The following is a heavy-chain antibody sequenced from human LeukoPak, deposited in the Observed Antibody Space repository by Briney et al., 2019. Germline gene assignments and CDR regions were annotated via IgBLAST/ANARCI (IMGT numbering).Heavy chain of an antibody. V-gene: IGHV3-43*01. CDR3: ARIMLSWREIDC. D-gene: IGHD2-15*01. CDR1: GFNFDRYT. Sequence: GGSLRLSCATSGFNFDRYTIHWVRQAPGKGLEWVSLAGWAGGTTFYSDSVRGRFTISRDNAKNSLYLQMNSLRAEDTAVYYCARIMLSWREIDCWGQGTLVTVSS. CDR2: AGWAGGTT. J-gene: IGHJ4*02.